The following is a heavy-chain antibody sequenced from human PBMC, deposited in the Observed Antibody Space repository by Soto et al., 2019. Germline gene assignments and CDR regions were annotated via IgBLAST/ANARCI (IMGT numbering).Heavy chain of an antibody. CDR3: ARNHYDYVWGSYRYYYFDY. CDR2: IIPIFGTA. V-gene: IGHV1-69*01. Sequence: QVQLVQSGAEVKKPGSSVKVSCKASGGTFSSYAISWVQQAPGQGLEWMGGIIPIFGTANYAQKFQGRVTITADESTSTAYMELSSLRSEDTAVYYCARNHYDYVWGSYRYYYFDYWGQGTLVTVSS. D-gene: IGHD3-16*02. J-gene: IGHJ4*02. CDR1: GGTFSSYA.